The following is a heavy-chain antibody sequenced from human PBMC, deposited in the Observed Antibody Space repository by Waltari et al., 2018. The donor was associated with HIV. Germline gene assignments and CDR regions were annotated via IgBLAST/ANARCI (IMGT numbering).Heavy chain of an antibody. D-gene: IGHD5-12*01. V-gene: IGHV3-30*18. CDR3: AKDGESLRFDY. J-gene: IGHJ4*02. CDR2: ISYDGSNK. CDR1: GFTFSSYG. Sequence: QVQLVESGGGVVQPGRSLRLSCAASGFTFSSYGMHWVRQAPGKGLEWVAVISYDGSNKYYADSVKGRFTISRDNSKNTLYLQMNSLRAEDTAVYYCAKDGESLRFDYWGQGTLVTVSS.